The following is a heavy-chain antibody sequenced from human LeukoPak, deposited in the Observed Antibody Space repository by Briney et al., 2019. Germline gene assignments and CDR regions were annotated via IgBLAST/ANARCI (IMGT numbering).Heavy chain of an antibody. CDR3: ARALRVLDSDY. CDR2: IYPGDSDT. CDR1: GYSFTSYW. D-gene: IGHD3-3*01. V-gene: IGHV5-51*01. Sequence: GESLKIYCQGSGYSFTSYWIGWVRQMPGKDLDWMGIIYPGDSDTRYSPSFQGQVTISADKSISTAYLQWSSPKASDTAMYYCARALRVLDSDYWGQGTLVTVSS. J-gene: IGHJ4*02.